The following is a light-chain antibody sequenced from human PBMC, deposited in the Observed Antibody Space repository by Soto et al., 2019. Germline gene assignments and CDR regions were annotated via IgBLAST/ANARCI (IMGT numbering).Light chain of an antibody. V-gene: IGKV1-39*01. CDR1: QSISNY. J-gene: IGKJ1*01. CDR3: QQSFSPLWT. Sequence: DIQMTQSPSSLSASVGDRVTITCRASQSISNYLNWYQQKPGKAPKLLIYAASSMQSGVPSRFSGSGXEXXXXLXISSLQPDDSATYYCQQSFSPLWTFGQGTKVEV. CDR2: AAS.